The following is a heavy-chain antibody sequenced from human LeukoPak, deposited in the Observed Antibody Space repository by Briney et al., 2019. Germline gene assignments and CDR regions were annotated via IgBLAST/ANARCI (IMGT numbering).Heavy chain of an antibody. Sequence: PGGSLRLSCAASGFTFSTYWMTWVRQAPGKGLEWVANINGDGSKKNYVDSVEGRYTISRDNAKDSVFLQMNSLRAEDTAVYYCARDVSPVHYSGSTSYYDAFDLWGQGTMVTVSS. CDR2: INGDGSKK. CDR3: ARDVSPVHYSGSTSYYDAFDL. D-gene: IGHD3-10*01. CDR1: GFTFSTYW. J-gene: IGHJ3*01. V-gene: IGHV3-7*01.